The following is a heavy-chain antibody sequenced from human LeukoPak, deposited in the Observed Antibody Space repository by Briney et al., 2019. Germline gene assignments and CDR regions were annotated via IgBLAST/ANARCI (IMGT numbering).Heavy chain of an antibody. Sequence: PGGSLRLSCVASGIXFISAWINWVRQAPGKGLEWAGRIKSKTDGGTAEHAAPVKGRFIISRDDSKNMLYLQMNSLNSDDTGVYYCATALRGVGFWGQGTLVTVPS. J-gene: IGHJ4*02. CDR1: GIXFISAW. D-gene: IGHD3-3*01. CDR3: ATALRGVGF. CDR2: IKSKTDGGTA. V-gene: IGHV3-15*01.